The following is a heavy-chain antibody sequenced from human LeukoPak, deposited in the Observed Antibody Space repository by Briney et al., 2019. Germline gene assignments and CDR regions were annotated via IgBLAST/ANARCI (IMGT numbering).Heavy chain of an antibody. J-gene: IGHJ4*02. D-gene: IGHD1-1*01. V-gene: IGHV1-18*01. CDR2: ISAYNGNT. CDR3: ARTEGYVFDY. CDR1: GGTFSSYA. Sequence: GASVKVSFKASGGTFSSYAISWVRQAPGQGLEWMGWISAYNGNTNYAQKLQGRVTMTTDTSTSTAYMELRSLRSDDTAVYYCARTEGYVFDYWGQGTLVTVSS.